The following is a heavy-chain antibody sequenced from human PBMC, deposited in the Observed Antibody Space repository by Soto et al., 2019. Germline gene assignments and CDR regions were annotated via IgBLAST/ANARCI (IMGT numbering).Heavy chain of an antibody. J-gene: IGHJ4*02. CDR3: ATTTGYSSGWYESYFDY. CDR1: GGSISSYY. D-gene: IGHD6-19*01. V-gene: IGHV4-59*08. CDR2: IYYSGST. Sequence: SETLSLTCTVSGGSISSYYSSRIRQPPGKGLEWIGYIYYSGSTNYNPSLKSRVTISVDTSKNQFSLKLSSVTAADTAVYYCATTTGYSSGWYESYFDYWGQGTLVTVSS.